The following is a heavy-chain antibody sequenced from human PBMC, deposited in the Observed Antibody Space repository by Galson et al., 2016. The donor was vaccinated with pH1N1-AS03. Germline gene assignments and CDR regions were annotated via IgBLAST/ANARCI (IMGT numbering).Heavy chain of an antibody. CDR2: IGVSGIRT. CDR3: ATDRFGEPTT. J-gene: IGHJ5*02. Sequence: LEWVSVIGVSGIRTQYADSVKGRFTISRDNSKSTVNLQMNNLRVEDTATYYCATDRFGEPTTWGQGTLIIVS. V-gene: IGHV3-23*01. D-gene: IGHD3-16*01.